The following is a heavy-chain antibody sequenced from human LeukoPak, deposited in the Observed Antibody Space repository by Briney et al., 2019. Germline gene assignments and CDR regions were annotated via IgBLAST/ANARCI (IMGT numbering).Heavy chain of an antibody. D-gene: IGHD6-19*01. Sequence: GGSLRLSCAASGFTFSNYGMSWVRQAPGKGLEWVSGISGSGGSTYYTDSVKGRFTVSRDNSKNTLYLQTNSLRAEDTAVYHCALIAVAGSPARPPDYWGQGTLVTVSS. J-gene: IGHJ4*02. V-gene: IGHV3-23*01. CDR1: GFTFSNYG. CDR2: ISGSGGST. CDR3: ALIAVAGSPARPPDY.